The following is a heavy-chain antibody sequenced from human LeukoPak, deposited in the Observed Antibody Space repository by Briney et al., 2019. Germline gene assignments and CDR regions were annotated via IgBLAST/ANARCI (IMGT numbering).Heavy chain of an antibody. V-gene: IGHV3-30*04. Sequence: GRSLRLSCAASGFTFSSYSMHWVRQAPGKGLVWLAFIPYDGSNKSYADSVKGRFTISRDNSKNTLYLQINSLRAEDTAVYYCARGVEAILTYGTIDYWGQGTLVTVSS. J-gene: IGHJ4*02. CDR2: IPYDGSNK. D-gene: IGHD3-3*01. CDR3: ARGVEAILTYGTIDY. CDR1: GFTFSSYS.